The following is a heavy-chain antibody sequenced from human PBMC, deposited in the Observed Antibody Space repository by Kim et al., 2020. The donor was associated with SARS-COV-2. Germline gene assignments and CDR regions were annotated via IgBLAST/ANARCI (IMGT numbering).Heavy chain of an antibody. CDR3: ARATDILTDIDY. V-gene: IGHV3-21*01. D-gene: IGHD3-9*01. J-gene: IGHJ4*02. Sequence: YDADSVKGRFTISRDNAKYSLYLQMNSLRAEDTAVYYCARATDILTDIDYWGQGTLVTVSS.